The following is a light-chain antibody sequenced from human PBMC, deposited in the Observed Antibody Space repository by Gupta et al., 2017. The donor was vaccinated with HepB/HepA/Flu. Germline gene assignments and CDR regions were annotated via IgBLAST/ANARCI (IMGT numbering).Light chain of an antibody. CDR2: TLS. CDR3: LQRIEFPYT. J-gene: IGKJ2*01. Sequence: DIVRSQTPLSLPVTLGEPASISCRASQSLLNSDDGNTFLDLYLQKPGQSPHLLIYTLSSRASGVPDRVSGSGSGNDFTLKISWVEAEDVGFYYCLQRIEFPYTFGQGTKLEI. CDR1: QSLLNSDDGNTF. V-gene: IGKV2-40*01.